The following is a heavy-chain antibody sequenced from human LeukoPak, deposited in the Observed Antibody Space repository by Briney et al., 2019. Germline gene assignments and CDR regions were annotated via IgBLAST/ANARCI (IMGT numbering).Heavy chain of an antibody. D-gene: IGHD3-3*01. J-gene: IGHJ4*02. CDR2: IYYSGST. Sequence: PSPTLSLTCTVSGGSISSGDYYWGWIRQPPGKGLEWIGYIYYSGSTYYNPSLKSRVTISVDTSKNQFSLKLSSVTAADTAVYYCARSSADYDFWSGYPLLFDYWGQGTLVTVSS. V-gene: IGHV4-30-4*08. CDR3: ARSSADYDFWSGYPLLFDY. CDR1: GGSISSGDYY.